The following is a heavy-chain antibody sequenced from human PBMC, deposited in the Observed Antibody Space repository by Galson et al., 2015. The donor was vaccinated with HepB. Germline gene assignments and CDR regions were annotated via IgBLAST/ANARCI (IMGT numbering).Heavy chain of an antibody. V-gene: IGHV1-69*13. CDR3: AQSGLEWSAHYYYYYGMDV. D-gene: IGHD3-3*01. J-gene: IGHJ6*02. CDR1: GGTFSSYA. CDR2: IIPIFGTA. Sequence: SVKVSCKASGGTFSSYAISWVRQAPGQGLEWMGGIIPIFGTANYAQKFQGRVTITADESTSTAYMELSSLRSEDTAVYYCAQSGLEWSAHYYYYYGMDVWGQGTTVTVSS.